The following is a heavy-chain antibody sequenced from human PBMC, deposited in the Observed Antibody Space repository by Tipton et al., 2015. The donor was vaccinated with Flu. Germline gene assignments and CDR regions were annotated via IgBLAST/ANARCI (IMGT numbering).Heavy chain of an antibody. J-gene: IGHJ4*02. V-gene: IGHV3-21*01. Sequence: SLRLSCAASGFTFSSYSMNWVRQAPGKGLEWVSSISSSSSYIYYADSVKGRFTISRDNAKNSLYLQMNSLRAEDTAVYYCARDGGYNYGWRGHFDYWGQGTLVTVSS. CDR1: GFTFSSYS. CDR2: ISSSSSYI. D-gene: IGHD5-24*01. CDR3: ARDGGYNYGWRGHFDY.